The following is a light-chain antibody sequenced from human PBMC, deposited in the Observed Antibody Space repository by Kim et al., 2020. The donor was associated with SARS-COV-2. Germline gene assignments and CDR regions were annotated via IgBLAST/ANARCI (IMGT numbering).Light chain of an antibody. CDR3: AAWNDSLSGPIYF. J-gene: IGLJ1*01. Sequence: VTIACSGSSSNNGSYYVYGYKQLPGTAPNLLIYRNSQRPSGVPDRFSGSKSGTSASLAISGPRSEDEADYYCAAWNDSLSGPIYFFGTGTKVTVL. CDR1: SSNNGSYY. CDR2: RNS. V-gene: IGLV1-47*01.